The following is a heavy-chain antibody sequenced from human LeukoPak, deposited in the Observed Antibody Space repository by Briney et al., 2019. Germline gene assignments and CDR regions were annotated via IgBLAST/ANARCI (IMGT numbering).Heavy chain of an antibody. D-gene: IGHD3-22*01. V-gene: IGHV3-23*01. J-gene: IGHJ4*02. CDR1: GFTFSSYA. CDR2: ISGSGDNT. Sequence: GGSLRLSCAASGFTFSSYAMSWVRQAPGKGLEWVSGISGSGDNTYYADSVKGRFTISRGNSKNTLYVQVNSLGTEDTAAYYCAKGSYCDSSGSFYFDYWGQGTLVTVSS. CDR3: AKGSYCDSSGSFYFDY.